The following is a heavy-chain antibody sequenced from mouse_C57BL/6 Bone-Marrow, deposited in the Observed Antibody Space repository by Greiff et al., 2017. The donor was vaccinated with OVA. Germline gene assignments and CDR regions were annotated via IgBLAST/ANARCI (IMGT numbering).Heavy chain of an antibody. CDR1: GFTIKDDY. Sequence: EVQLQQSGAELVRPGASVKLSCTASGFTIKDDYMHWVKQRPEQGLEWLGWIDPENGDTEYASKFQGKATITADTSSNTAYLQLSSLTSEDTAVYYCTTGWLLRGCYFDYWGQGTTLTVSS. CDR2: IDPENGDT. V-gene: IGHV14-4*01. J-gene: IGHJ2*01. D-gene: IGHD2-3*01. CDR3: TTGWLLRGCYFDY.